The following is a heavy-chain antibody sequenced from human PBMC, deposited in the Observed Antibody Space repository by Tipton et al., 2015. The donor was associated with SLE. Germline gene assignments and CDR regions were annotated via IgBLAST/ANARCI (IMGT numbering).Heavy chain of an antibody. Sequence: SLRLSCTASGFTFDDYAVHWVRQGPGKGLEWVSGISWNSGSIGYADSVKGRFTISRDNAKNSLYLQMNSLRAEDTALYYFARGGIELVWIYYFDYWGQGTLVTVSS. D-gene: IGHD1-1*01. CDR3: ARGGIELVWIYYFDY. V-gene: IGHV3-9*01. CDR1: GFTFDDYA. CDR2: ISWNSGSI. J-gene: IGHJ4*02.